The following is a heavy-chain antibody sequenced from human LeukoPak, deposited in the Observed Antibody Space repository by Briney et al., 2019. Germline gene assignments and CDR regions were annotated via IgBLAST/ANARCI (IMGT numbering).Heavy chain of an antibody. V-gene: IGHV4-39*01. CDR3: ARALGYCSGGSCTRGYNSFDP. CDR2: IYYGGST. J-gene: IGHJ5*02. CDR1: GGSISSSDDY. D-gene: IGHD2-15*01. Sequence: ASETLSLTCTVSGGSISSSDDYWGWIRQPPGKGLEWIGSIYYGGSTYYNPSLKSRVTISVDTSMNQFSLKLSFVTTADTAVYYCARALGYCSGGSCTRGYNSFDPWGQGTLVTVPS.